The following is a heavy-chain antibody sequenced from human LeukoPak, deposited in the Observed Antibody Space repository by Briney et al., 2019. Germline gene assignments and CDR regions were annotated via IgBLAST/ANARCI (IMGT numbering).Heavy chain of an antibody. D-gene: IGHD1-14*01. Sequence: GGSLRLSCVVSGFTFNNYAMSWVRQAPGKGLEWVSTISGGGGYTYYADSVKGRFTISRDNAKNSLYLQMNSLRDEDTAVYYCARETPEYDWGQGTLVTVSS. CDR2: ISGGGGYT. J-gene: IGHJ4*02. V-gene: IGHV3-23*01. CDR1: GFTFNNYA. CDR3: ARETPEYD.